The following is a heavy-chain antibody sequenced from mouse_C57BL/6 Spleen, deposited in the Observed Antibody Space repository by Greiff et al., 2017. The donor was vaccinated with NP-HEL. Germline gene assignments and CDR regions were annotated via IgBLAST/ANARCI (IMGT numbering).Heavy chain of an antibody. D-gene: IGHD2-3*01. Sequence: EVKLMESGGGLVKPGGSLKLSCAASGFTFSDYGMHWVRQAPEKGLEWVAYISSGSSTIYYADTVKGRVTISRDNAKNTLFLQMTSLRSEDTAMYYCARKRYEGWYFYVWGTGTTVTVSS. V-gene: IGHV5-17*01. CDR2: ISSGSSTI. J-gene: IGHJ1*03. CDR3: ARKRYEGWYFYV. CDR1: GFTFSDYG.